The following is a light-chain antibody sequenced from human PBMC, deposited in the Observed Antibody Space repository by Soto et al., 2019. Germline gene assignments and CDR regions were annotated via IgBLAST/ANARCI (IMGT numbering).Light chain of an antibody. CDR2: GAS. V-gene: IGKV3D-20*02. CDR3: QQRSKWPSVT. Sequence: EIVLTQSPGTLSLSPGERATLSCRASQSISSSYLAWYQQKPGQAPRLLVYGASSRATGIPDRFSGSGSGTDFTLTISRLEPEDFAVYYCQQRSKWPSVTFGGGTKVEIK. CDR1: QSISSSY. J-gene: IGKJ4*01.